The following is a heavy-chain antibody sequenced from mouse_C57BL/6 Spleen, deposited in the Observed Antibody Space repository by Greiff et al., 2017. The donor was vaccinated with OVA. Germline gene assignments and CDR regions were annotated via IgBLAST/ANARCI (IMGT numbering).Heavy chain of an antibody. Sequence: EVKLVESGGGLVQPGGSMKLSCVASGFTFSNYWMNWVRQSQEKGLEWVAQIRLKSDNYATQYAEAVKGRVTISRDESKSSVYLQMNNLRAEDTVIYYCTGMGLRGYWGQGTTLTVSS. D-gene: IGHD2-4*01. CDR2: IRLKSDNYAT. V-gene: IGHV6-3*01. CDR3: TGMGLRGY. CDR1: GFTFSNYW. J-gene: IGHJ2*01.